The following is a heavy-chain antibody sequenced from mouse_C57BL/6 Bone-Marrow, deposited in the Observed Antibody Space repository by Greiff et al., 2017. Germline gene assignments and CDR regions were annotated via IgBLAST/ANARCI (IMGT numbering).Heavy chain of an antibody. D-gene: IGHD2-5*01. Sequence: EVKLVESGGGLVKPGGSLKLSCAASGFTFSSCAMSWVRQTPETKLEWVATISDGGSCTYYPDNVKGRFTISRDNAKNNLYLQMSHLKSEDTAMHCSVRDSNWYAMDYWGQGTSVTVSS. CDR3: VRDSNWYAMDY. J-gene: IGHJ4*01. CDR1: GFTFSSCA. V-gene: IGHV5-4*03. CDR2: ISDGGSCT.